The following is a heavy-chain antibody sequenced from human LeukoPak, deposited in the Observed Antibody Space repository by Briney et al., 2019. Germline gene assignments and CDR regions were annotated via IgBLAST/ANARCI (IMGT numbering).Heavy chain of an antibody. Sequence: GGSLGLSCAASGFTFSSYAMSWVRQAPGKGLEWVSAISGSGGSTYYADSVKGRFTISRDNSKNTLYLQMNSLRAEDTAVYYCAKPVGDILTGYYFDYWGQGTLVTVSS. CDR2: ISGSGGST. CDR3: AKPVGDILTGYYFDY. CDR1: GFTFSSYA. V-gene: IGHV3-23*01. J-gene: IGHJ4*02. D-gene: IGHD3-9*01.